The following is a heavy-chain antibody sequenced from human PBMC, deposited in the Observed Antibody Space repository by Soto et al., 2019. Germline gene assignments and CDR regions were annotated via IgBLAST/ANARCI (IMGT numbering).Heavy chain of an antibody. D-gene: IGHD4-4*01. CDR2: IYYSGST. J-gene: IGHJ4*02. V-gene: IGHV4-39*01. CDR1: GGSISSSSYY. CDR3: ARHPQSKKLQYVYFDY. Sequence: SETLSLTCTVSGGSISSSSYYWGWIRQPPGKGLEWIGSIYYSGSTYYNPSLKSRVTISVDTSKNQFSLKLSSVTAADTAVYYCARHPQSKKLQYVYFDYWGQGTLVTVSS.